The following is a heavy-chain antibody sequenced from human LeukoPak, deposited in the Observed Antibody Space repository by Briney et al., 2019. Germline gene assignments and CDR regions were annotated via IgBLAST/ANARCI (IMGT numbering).Heavy chain of an antibody. CDR2: INPNSGGT. J-gene: IGHJ4*02. CDR1: GYTFTGYY. V-gene: IGHV1-2*02. CDR3: ARGSIAVAGGFDY. D-gene: IGHD6-19*01. Sequence: ASVKVSCKASGYTFTGYYMHWVRQAPGQGLEWMGWINPNSGGTNYAQKFQGRVTMTRDTSISTAYMELSRLRSDDTAVYYCARGSIAVAGGFDYWGQGTLVTVSS.